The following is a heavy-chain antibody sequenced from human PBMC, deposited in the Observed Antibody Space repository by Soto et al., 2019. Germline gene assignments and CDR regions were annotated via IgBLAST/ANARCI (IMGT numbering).Heavy chain of an antibody. CDR3: AKAPFAFGTYGPWVYFDY. D-gene: IGHD3-10*01. Sequence: VGSLRLSCAASGFTFSSYAMSWVRQAPGKGLEWVSAISGSGGSTYYADSVKGRFTISRGNSKNTLYLQMNSLRAEDTAVYYCAKAPFAFGTYGPWVYFDYWGQGTLVTVSS. J-gene: IGHJ4*02. CDR1: GFTFSSYA. CDR2: ISGSGGST. V-gene: IGHV3-23*01.